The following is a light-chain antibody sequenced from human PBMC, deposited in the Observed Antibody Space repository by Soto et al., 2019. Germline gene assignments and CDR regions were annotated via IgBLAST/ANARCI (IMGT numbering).Light chain of an antibody. CDR3: QQYFSPPRT. CDR1: QSVLYVSTQKTF. J-gene: IGKJ2*01. Sequence: DIVLTQYPDSLPVSLGERATINCKSSQSVLYVSTQKTFLAWYQQKPGQPPKVIISWASTREPGVPDRFSGSGSETDFTLTINAVQAEDVAVYYCQQYFSPPRTFGQGTKLQI. V-gene: IGKV4-1*01. CDR2: WAS.